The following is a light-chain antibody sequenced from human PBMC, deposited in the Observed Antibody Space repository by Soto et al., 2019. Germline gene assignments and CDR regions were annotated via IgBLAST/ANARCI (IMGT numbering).Light chain of an antibody. Sequence: EIVLAQSPGTLSLSPGERATLSCRASQSVSSSYLAWYQQKPGQAPRLLIYGASNRATGLPDRFSGSGSGTDFTLTISRLEPEDFAVYYCQQYGTSPVTFGRGTKVEIK. CDR3: QQYGTSPVT. CDR2: GAS. J-gene: IGKJ1*01. CDR1: QSVSSSY. V-gene: IGKV3-20*01.